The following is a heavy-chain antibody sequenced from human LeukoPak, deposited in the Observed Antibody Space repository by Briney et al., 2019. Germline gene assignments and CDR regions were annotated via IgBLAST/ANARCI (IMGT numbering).Heavy chain of an antibody. Sequence: GGSLRLSCAASGFTFSSYWMSWVRQAPGKGLEWVSSISGSSSYIYYADSVKGRFTISRDNAKNSLYLQMNSLRAEDTAVYYCASGDYGDYAIYWGQGTLVTVSS. CDR2: ISGSSSYI. CDR1: GFTFSSYW. D-gene: IGHD4-17*01. CDR3: ASGDYGDYAIY. J-gene: IGHJ4*02. V-gene: IGHV3-21*01.